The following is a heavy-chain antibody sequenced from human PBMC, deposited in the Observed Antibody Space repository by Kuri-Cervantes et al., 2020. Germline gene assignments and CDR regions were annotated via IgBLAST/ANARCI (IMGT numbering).Heavy chain of an antibody. CDR2: ISGSDGST. J-gene: IGHJ4*02. Sequence: GESLKISCAASGFTFSNSDMSWVRQAPGKGLEWVSAISGSDGSTYYADSVKGRFTISRDNSKNTLYLQMNSLRAEDTAVYYCAKGGSTSGYAPLDYWGQGTLVTVSS. D-gene: IGHD2-2*01. CDR3: AKGGSTSGYAPLDY. V-gene: IGHV3-23*01. CDR1: GFTFSNSD.